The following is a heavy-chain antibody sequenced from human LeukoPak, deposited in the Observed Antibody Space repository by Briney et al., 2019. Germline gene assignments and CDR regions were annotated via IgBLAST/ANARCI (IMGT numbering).Heavy chain of an antibody. J-gene: IGHJ5*01. V-gene: IGHV3-53*01. Sequence: GGSLRLSCAASGLTLSSNYMSWVRHAPGKGLEWVSVIYSGCSTYYADSVKGRFTISRDNSKNTLYLQMNSLRAEDTAVYYCARSEYSSGWYVGWFDSGGQGPLVTVS. CDR2: IYSGCST. CDR3: ARSEYSSGWYVGWFDS. CDR1: GLTLSSNY. D-gene: IGHD6-19*01.